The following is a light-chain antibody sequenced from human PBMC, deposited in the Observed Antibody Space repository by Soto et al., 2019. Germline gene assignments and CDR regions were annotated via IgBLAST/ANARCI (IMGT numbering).Light chain of an antibody. CDR1: SSDVGGYNY. Sequence: QSALTQPPSASGSPGQSVTISCTGTSSDVGGYNYVSWYQQHSGKAPKLMIFGVNKRPSGVPDRFSGSKSGNTASLTVSGLQAEDEADYYCSSYAGSNNVFGTGTKLTVL. CDR2: GVN. V-gene: IGLV2-8*01. CDR3: SSYAGSNNV. J-gene: IGLJ1*01.